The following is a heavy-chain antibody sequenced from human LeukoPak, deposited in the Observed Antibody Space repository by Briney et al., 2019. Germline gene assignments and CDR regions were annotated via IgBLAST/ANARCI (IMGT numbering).Heavy chain of an antibody. Sequence: ASVKVSCKASGYTFTGYYMHWVRQAPGQGLEWMGWINPNSGGTNYAQKFQGRVTMTRDTSISTAYMELSRLRSDDTAVYCCARFREATARYFDYWGQGTLVTVSS. D-gene: IGHD2-21*02. CDR3: ARFREATARYFDY. CDR2: INPNSGGT. J-gene: IGHJ4*02. CDR1: GYTFTGYY. V-gene: IGHV1-2*02.